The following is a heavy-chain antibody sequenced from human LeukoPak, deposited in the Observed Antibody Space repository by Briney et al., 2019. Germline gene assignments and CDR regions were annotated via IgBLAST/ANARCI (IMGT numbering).Heavy chain of an antibody. J-gene: IGHJ4*02. CDR3: ATLRYCTNGVCYPVDY. V-gene: IGHV4-34*01. CDR2: INHSGST. CDR1: GGSFSGYY. D-gene: IGHD2-8*01. Sequence: SETLSLTCAVYGGSFSGYYWSWIRQPPGKGLEWIGEINHSGSTNYNPSLKSRVTISVDTSKNQFSLKLSSVTAADTAVYYCATLRYCTNGVCYPVDYWGQGTLVTVSS.